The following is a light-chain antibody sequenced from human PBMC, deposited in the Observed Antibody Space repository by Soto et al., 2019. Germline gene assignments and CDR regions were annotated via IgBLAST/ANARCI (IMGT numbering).Light chain of an antibody. J-gene: IGLJ2*01. Sequence: QSVLTQPASVSGSPGQSITISCTGTSSDVGAYNYVSWYQQHPGKAPKLMIYEVSNRPSGVSNRFSGSKSGNTASLTISGLQAEDEADYYCSSYTSSNVVFGGGTQLTVL. CDR3: SSYTSSNVV. CDR2: EVS. V-gene: IGLV2-14*01. CDR1: SSDVGAYNY.